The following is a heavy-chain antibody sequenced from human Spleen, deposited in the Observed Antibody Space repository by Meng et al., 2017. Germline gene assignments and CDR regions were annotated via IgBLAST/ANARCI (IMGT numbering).Heavy chain of an antibody. CDR2: IGASGGSK. V-gene: IGHV3-23*01. J-gene: IGHJ4*02. CDR1: GFTFSNYA. Sequence: EVQLLESGGGLVQPGGSLRLDCAASGFTFSNYAMSWVRQAPGRGLEWVAGIGASGGSKYYADSVKGRFTISRDNSKYTLYLQMNSLRVEDTAVYYCAEGAGPGWGQGTLVTVSS. CDR3: AEGAGPG.